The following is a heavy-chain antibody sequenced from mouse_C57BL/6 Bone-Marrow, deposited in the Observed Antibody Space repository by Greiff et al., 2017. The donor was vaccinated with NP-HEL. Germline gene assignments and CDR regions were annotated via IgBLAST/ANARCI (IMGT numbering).Heavy chain of an antibody. D-gene: IGHD1-1*01. CDR2: ISNGGGST. V-gene: IGHV5-12*01. CDR1: GFTFSDYY. CDR3: ARRGPYYYGSSSWYFDV. J-gene: IGHJ1*03. Sequence: VQLKESGGGLVQPGGSLKLSCAASGFTFSDYYMYWVRQTPEKRLEWVAYISNGGGSTYYPDTVKGRFTISRDNAKNTLYLQMSRLKSEDTAMYYCARRGPYYYGSSSWYFDVWGTGTTVTVSS.